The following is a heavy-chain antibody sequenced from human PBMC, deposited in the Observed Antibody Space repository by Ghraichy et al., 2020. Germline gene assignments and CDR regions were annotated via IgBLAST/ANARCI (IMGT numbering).Heavy chain of an antibody. CDR1: GGSISSSSYY. J-gene: IGHJ4*02. V-gene: IGHV4-39*07. Sequence: SETLSLTCTVSGGSISSSSYYWGWIRQPPGKGLEWIGSIYYSGSTYYNPSLKSRVTISVDTSKNQFSLKLSSVTAADTAVYYCARQSTLLGGFDYWGQGTLVTVSS. CDR2: IYYSGST. CDR3: ARQSTLLGGFDY. D-gene: IGHD1-26*01.